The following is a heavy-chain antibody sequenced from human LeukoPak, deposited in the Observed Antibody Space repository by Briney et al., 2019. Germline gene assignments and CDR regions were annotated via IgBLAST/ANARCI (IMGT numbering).Heavy chain of an antibody. CDR3: ARDVGSSLHS. D-gene: IGHD2-2*01. Sequence: GGSLRLSCAASGFTFGSSYMHWVRQDPGKGLVCVSCISSDGTSTNYADSVKGRFTISRDNPKNTVYLQMNSLRAEDTAVYYCARDVGSSLHSWGQGTLVIVSS. J-gene: IGHJ4*02. V-gene: IGHV3-74*01. CDR2: ISSDGTST. CDR1: GFTFGSSY.